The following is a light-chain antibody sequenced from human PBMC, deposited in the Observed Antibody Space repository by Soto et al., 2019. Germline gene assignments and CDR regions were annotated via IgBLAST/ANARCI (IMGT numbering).Light chain of an antibody. CDR2: DAS. CDR1: QSISSY. J-gene: IGKJ1*01. Sequence: DIQMTQSPSSLSASVGDRVTITCRASQSISSYLNWYQQKPGKAPKLLIYDASSLEGGVPSRFSGSGSGTEFTLTISSPQPDDFATYYCHQYNYYRPTFGQGTKVDIK. V-gene: IGKV1-5*01. CDR3: HQYNYYRPT.